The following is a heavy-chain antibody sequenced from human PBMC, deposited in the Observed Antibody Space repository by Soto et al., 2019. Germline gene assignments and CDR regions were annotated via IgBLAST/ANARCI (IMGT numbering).Heavy chain of an antibody. CDR1: GYTITSYD. CDR3: ARGSPGSGSAY. J-gene: IGHJ4*02. V-gene: IGHV1-8*01. CDR2: MNPNSGNT. D-gene: IGHD3-10*01. Sequence: ASVKVSWKTSGYTITSYDVNWVRQATGQGLEWMGWMNPNSGNTGYAQKFQGRVTMTRNTSISTAYMELSSLRSEDTAVYYCARGSPGSGSAYWGQGTLVTVSS.